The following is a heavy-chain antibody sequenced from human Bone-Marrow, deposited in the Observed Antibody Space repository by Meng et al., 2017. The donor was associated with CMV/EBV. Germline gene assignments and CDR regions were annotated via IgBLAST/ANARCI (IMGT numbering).Heavy chain of an antibody. V-gene: IGHV4-34*01. J-gene: IGHJ3*02. CDR3: ARSIAARPGGTPDAFDI. CDR2: INHSGST. D-gene: IGHD6-6*01. Sequence: LRLSCAVYGGSFSGYYWSWIRQPPGKGLEWIGEINHSGSTNYNPSLKSRVTISVDTSKNQFSLKLSSVTAADTAVYYCARSIAARPGGTPDAFDIWGQGTMVTVSS. CDR1: GGSFSGYY.